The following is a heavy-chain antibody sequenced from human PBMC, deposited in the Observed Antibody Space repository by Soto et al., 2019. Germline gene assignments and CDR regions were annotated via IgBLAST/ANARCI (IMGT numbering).Heavy chain of an antibody. CDR3: ARGFYYGSGSYTNSLDY. J-gene: IGHJ4*02. CDR2: IYHSEST. Sequence: SETLSLTCAVSGGSISSCGYSWSWIRQPPGKGLEWIGYIYHSESTYYNPSLKSRVTISVDRSKNQFSLKLSSVTAADTAVYYCARGFYYGSGSYTNSLDYWGQGALVTVSS. D-gene: IGHD3-10*01. V-gene: IGHV4-30-2*01. CDR1: GGSISSCGYS.